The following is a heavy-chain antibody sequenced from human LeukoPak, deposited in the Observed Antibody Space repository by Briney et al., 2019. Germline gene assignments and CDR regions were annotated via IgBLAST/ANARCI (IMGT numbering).Heavy chain of an antibody. V-gene: IGHV3-23*01. CDR2: ISVSGGST. CDR3: ANLWFGELFDY. CDR1: GFTFSKYA. Sequence: PGGSLRLSCAASGFTFSKYAMTWVRQAPGKGLEWVSGISVSGGSTNYADSVKGRFTISRDNSKNTLYLQMNSLRAEDTAVYYCANLWFGELFDYWGQGTLVTVSS. D-gene: IGHD3-10*01. J-gene: IGHJ4*02.